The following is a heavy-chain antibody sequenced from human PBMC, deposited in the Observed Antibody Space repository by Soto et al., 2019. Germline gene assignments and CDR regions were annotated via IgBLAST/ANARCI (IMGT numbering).Heavy chain of an antibody. CDR2: INHSGST. V-gene: IGHV4-34*01. D-gene: IGHD3-10*01. J-gene: IGHJ4*02. CDR1: GGSFSGYY. CDR3: ARVGGFGATTIDY. Sequence: SETLSLTCAVYGGSFSGYYWSWIRQPPGKGLEWIGEINHSGSTNYSPSLKSRVTISVDTSKNQFSLKLSSVTAADTAVYYCARVGGFGATTIDYWGQGTLVTVSS.